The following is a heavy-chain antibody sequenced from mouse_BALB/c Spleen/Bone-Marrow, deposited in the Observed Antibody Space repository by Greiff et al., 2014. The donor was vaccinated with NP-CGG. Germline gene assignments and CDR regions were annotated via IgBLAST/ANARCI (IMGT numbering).Heavy chain of an antibody. V-gene: IGHV5-12-1*01. CDR2: ISHGGGTT. CDR3: TRHGGYYPYYYAMDY. CDR1: GFAFSSYD. Sequence: EVKLMESGGGLVKPGGSLKLSCAASGFAFSSYDMSWVRQTPEKRLERVAYISHGGGTTYYSDTVKGRFTISRDNAKNTLYLQMSSLKSEDTAIYYCTRHGGYYPYYYAMDYWGQGTSVTVSS. D-gene: IGHD2-3*01. J-gene: IGHJ4*01.